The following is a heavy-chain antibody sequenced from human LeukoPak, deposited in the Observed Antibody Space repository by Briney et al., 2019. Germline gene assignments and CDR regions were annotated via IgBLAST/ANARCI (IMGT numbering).Heavy chain of an antibody. V-gene: IGHV4-59*01. J-gene: IGHJ3*02. CDR3: ARAGLERHAFDI. CDR1: GGSISSYY. CDR2: IYYSGST. D-gene: IGHD1-1*01. Sequence: SETLSLTCTVSGGSISSYYWSWIRQPPGKGLEWIGYIYYSGSTNYNPSLRSRVTISVDTSKNQFSLKLSSVTAADTAVYYCARAGLERHAFDIWGQGTMVTVSS.